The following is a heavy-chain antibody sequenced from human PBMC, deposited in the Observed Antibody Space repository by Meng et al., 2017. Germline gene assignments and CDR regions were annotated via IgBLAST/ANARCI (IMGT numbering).Heavy chain of an antibody. CDR1: GGSISSSNW. J-gene: IGHJ3*02. Sequence: QVQRQESGPGLVKPSGTLPLTCAVSGGSISSSNWWSWVRQPPGKGLEWIGEIYHSGSTNYNPSLKSRVTISVDKSKNQFSLKLSSVTAADTAVYYCARTNRRVGATSDAFDIWGQGTMVTVSS. CDR2: IYHSGST. CDR3: ARTNRRVGATSDAFDI. V-gene: IGHV4-4*02. D-gene: IGHD1-26*01.